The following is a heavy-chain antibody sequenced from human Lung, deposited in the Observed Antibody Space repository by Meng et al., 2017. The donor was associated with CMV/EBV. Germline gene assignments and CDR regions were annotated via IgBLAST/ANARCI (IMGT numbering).Heavy chain of an antibody. D-gene: IGHD7-27*01. CDR3: ARDNNWGPDY. CDR2: IHPHRSDT. Sequence: ASXXVSCKASGYTFTAHYFHWVRQAPGQGLEWMGWIHPHRSDTNYAQQFQGRVTLTRDTSINAGYMELTRLTSDDTALYYCARDNNWGPDYWGQGTLVTVSS. J-gene: IGHJ4*02. CDR1: GYTFTAHY. V-gene: IGHV1-2*02.